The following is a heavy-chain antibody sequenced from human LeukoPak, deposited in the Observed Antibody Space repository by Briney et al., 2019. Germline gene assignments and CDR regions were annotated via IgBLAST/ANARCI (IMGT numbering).Heavy chain of an antibody. CDR2: IKSKTDGGTT. J-gene: IGHJ4*02. CDR1: GFTFSNAW. CDR3: TIARAWVVVVNLHD. Sequence: WGSLRLSCAASGFTFSNAWMSWVRQAPGKGLEWVGRIKSKTDGGTTDYAAPVKGRFTISRDDSKNTLYLQMNSLKTEDTAVYYCTIARAWVVVVNLHDWGQGTLVTVSS. V-gene: IGHV3-15*01. D-gene: IGHD3-22*01.